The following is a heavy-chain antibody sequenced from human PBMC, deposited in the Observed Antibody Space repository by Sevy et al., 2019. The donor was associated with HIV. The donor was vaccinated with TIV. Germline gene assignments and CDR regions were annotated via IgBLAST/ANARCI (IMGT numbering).Heavy chain of an antibody. J-gene: IGHJ4*02. CDR1: GFTFSNAW. V-gene: IGHV3-15*01. Sequence: GGSPRLSCAASGFTFSNAWMSWVRQAPGKGLEWIGHFKSKTDGGTTDYAAPVKGRFTISRDDSKNTLFLQMNSLKTEDTAVYYCTTEVGSSSWYDYYFDYWGQGTLVTVSS. D-gene: IGHD6-13*01. CDR2: FKSKTDGGTT. CDR3: TTEVGSSSWYDYYFDY.